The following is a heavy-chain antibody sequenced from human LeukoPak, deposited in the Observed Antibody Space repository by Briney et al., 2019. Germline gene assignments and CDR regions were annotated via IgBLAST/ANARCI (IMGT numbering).Heavy chain of an antibody. Sequence: ASVKVSCKASGYTFTGYYTHWVRQAPGQGLEWMGWINPNSGGTNYAQKFQGRVTMTRDTSISTAYMELSRLRSDDTAVYYCARVYYDSSGYENYYFDYWGQGTLVTVSS. V-gene: IGHV1-2*02. CDR3: ARVYYDSSGYENYYFDY. CDR1: GYTFTGYY. J-gene: IGHJ4*02. CDR2: INPNSGGT. D-gene: IGHD3-22*01.